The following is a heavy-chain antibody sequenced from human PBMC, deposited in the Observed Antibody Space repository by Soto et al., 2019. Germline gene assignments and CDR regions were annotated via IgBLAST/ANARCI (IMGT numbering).Heavy chain of an antibody. CDR3: AKDRPSHRRARARSGYYLFDY. J-gene: IGHJ4*02. V-gene: IGHV3-23*01. D-gene: IGHD3-22*01. CDR1: GFTFSSYA. Sequence: PGGSLRLSCAASGFTFSSYAMSWVRQAPGKGLEWVSAISGSGGSTYYADSVKGRFTISRDNSKNTLYLQMNSLRAEDTAVYYCAKDRPSHRRARARSGYYLFDYWGQGTLVTVSS. CDR2: ISGSGGST.